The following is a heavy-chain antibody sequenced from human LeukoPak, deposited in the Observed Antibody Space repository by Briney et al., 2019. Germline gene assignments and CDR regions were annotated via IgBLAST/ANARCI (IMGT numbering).Heavy chain of an antibody. CDR2: INGNGST. J-gene: IGHJ3*02. Sequence: SETLSLTCTVSNGSIGFYFWSWIRQPAGKGLEWIGRINGNGSTNYNPSLKSRVTMSVDTSKNQFSLKLSSVTAADTAMYYCAREKANNWNYVAAFDIWGQGTMVTVSS. V-gene: IGHV4-4*07. CDR1: NGSIGFYF. CDR3: AREKANNWNYVAAFDI. D-gene: IGHD1-7*01.